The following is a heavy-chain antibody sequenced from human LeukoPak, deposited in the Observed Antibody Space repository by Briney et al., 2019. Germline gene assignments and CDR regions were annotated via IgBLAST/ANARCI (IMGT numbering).Heavy chain of an antibody. J-gene: IGHJ4*02. CDR2: IYYSGST. CDR1: GGSLSSSSYY. CDR3: ARLVGGGYSYGYYFDY. V-gene: IGHV4-39*01. Sequence: SETLSLTCTVSGGSLSSSSYYWGWIRQPPGKGLEWIGSIYYSGSTYYNPSLKSRVTISVDTSKNQFSLKLSSVTAADTAVYYCARLVGGGYSYGYYFDYWGQGTLVTVSS. D-gene: IGHD5-18*01.